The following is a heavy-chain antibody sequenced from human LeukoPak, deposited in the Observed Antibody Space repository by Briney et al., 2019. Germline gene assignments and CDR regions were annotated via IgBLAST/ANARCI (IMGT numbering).Heavy chain of an antibody. Sequence: ASVKVSCKASGYTFTSYGISWVRQAPGQGLEWMGWISAYNGNTNCAQKLQGRVTMTTDTSTSTAYMELRSLRSDDTAVYYCARVAIDYYYYYYMDVWGKGTTVTVSS. CDR2: ISAYNGNT. D-gene: IGHD3-9*01. CDR3: ARVAIDYYYYYYMDV. J-gene: IGHJ6*03. CDR1: GYTFTSYG. V-gene: IGHV1-18*01.